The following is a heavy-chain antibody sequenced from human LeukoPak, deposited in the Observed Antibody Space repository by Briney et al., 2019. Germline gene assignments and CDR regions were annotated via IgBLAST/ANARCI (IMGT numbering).Heavy chain of an antibody. CDR2: IYYSGST. CDR3: ARDLRSGFDY. V-gene: IGHV4-31*03. Sequence: SETLSLTCTVSGGSISSGGYYWSWIRQHPGQGLEWIGYIYYSGSTYYNPSLKSRVTISVDTSKNQFSLKLSSVTAADTAVYYCARDLRSGFDYWGQGTLVTVSS. J-gene: IGHJ4*02. CDR1: GGSISSGGYY. D-gene: IGHD2-15*01.